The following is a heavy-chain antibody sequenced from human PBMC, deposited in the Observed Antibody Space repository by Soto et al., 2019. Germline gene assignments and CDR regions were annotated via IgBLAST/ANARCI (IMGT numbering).Heavy chain of an antibody. CDR2: IKSKVDGGTT. CDR3: TTDHPYKYDGSCYDH. Sequence: GSLRLSCAGSGFIFSNAWINWVRQAPGKGLEWVGRIKSKVDGGTTDFAAPVKGRFSISRDDAKNTVFLQMNSLKTEDTAVYHCTTDHPYKYDGSCYDHWGQGTQVTVSS. J-gene: IGHJ4*02. D-gene: IGHD3-22*01. V-gene: IGHV3-15*07. CDR1: GFIFSNAW.